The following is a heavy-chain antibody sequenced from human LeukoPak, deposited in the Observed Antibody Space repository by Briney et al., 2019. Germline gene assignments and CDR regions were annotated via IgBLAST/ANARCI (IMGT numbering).Heavy chain of an antibody. CDR1: GGSFSGYY. J-gene: IGHJ4*02. D-gene: IGHD5-18*01. V-gene: IGHV4-34*01. CDR3: ALRVVDTAMVDY. Sequence: PSETLSLTCAVYGGSFSGYYWSWIRQPPGKGLEWIGEINHSGSTNYNPSLKSRVTISVDTSKNQFSLKLSSVTAADTAVYYCALRVVDTAMVDYWGQGTLVTVSS. CDR2: INHSGST.